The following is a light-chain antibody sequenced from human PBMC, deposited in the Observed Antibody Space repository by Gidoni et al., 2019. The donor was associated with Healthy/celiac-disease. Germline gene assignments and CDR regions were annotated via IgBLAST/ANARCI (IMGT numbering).Light chain of an antibody. CDR2: EVS. Sequence: QPALTQPASGSGSPGQSLTISCTGTSSDVGGYNYVSWYQQHPGKAPKLMIYEVSNRPSGVSNRFSGSKSGNTASLTISGLQAEDEADYYCSSYTSSSTRVFGGGTKLTVL. J-gene: IGLJ3*02. CDR1: SSDVGGYNY. V-gene: IGLV2-14*01. CDR3: SSYTSSSTRV.